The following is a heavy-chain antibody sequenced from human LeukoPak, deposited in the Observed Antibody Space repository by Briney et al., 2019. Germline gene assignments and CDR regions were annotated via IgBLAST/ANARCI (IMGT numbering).Heavy chain of an antibody. CDR3: ARAPSTPDYFDY. CDR1: GFTFSSYG. V-gene: IGHV3-23*01. J-gene: IGHJ4*02. CDR2: ISGSGGST. Sequence: GGTLRLSCAASGFTFSSYGMSWVRQAPGKGLEWVSAISGSGGSTYYADSVKGRFTISRDNSKNTLYLQMNSLRAEDTALYYCARAPSTPDYFDYWGQGTLVTVSS. D-gene: IGHD2-2*01.